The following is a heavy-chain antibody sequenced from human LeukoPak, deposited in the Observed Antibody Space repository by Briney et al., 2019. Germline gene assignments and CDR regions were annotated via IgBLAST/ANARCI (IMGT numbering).Heavy chain of an antibody. Sequence: GGSLRLSCAASGFTFSSYPMHWVRQAPGKGLEWVAVIWYDGSNKYYADSVKGRFTISRDNSKNTLYLQMNSLRAQDTAVYYCAREGVDATTGWFEPWGQGTLVTVSS. D-gene: IGHD2-15*01. J-gene: IGHJ5*02. CDR3: AREGVDATTGWFEP. V-gene: IGHV3-30*07. CDR1: GFTFSSYP. CDR2: IWYDGSNK.